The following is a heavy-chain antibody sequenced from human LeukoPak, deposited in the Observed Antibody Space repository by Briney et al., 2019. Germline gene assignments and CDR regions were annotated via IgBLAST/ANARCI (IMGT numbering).Heavy chain of an antibody. D-gene: IGHD5-18*01. CDR3: ASEDTAGDY. V-gene: IGHV4-34*01. CDR1: GESFSGYF. Sequence: SETLSLTCAVYGESFSGYFWTWIRQPPGKGLEWIGEINHSGIINYNPFLKSRVTISVDTSKNQFSLKLSSVTAADTAVYYCASEDTAGDYWGQGTLVTVSS. J-gene: IGHJ4*02. CDR2: INHSGII.